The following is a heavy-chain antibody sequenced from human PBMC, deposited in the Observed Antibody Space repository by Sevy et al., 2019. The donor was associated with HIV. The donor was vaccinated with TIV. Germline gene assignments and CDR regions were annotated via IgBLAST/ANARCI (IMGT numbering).Heavy chain of an antibody. Sequence: SETLSLTCTVSGGSISSTSYYWGWIRQPPGKGLEWIGSIYYSGSTYYNPSLKSRVTISVDTSKNQFSRKMSSVTATDTAVDYCARGQQWLRQWGQGTLVSVSS. CDR2: IYYSGST. D-gene: IGHD6-19*01. CDR1: GGSISSTSYY. V-gene: IGHV4-39*01. CDR3: ARGQQWLRQ. J-gene: IGHJ4*02.